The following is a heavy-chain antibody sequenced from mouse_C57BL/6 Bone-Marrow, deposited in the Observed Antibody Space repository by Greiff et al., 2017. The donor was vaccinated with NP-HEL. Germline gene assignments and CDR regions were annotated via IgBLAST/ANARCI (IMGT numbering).Heavy chain of an antibody. CDR2: INPSNGGT. Sequence: QVQLKESGTELVKPGASVKLSCKASGYTFTSYWMHWVKQRPGQGLEWIGNINPSNGGTNYNEKFKSKATLTVDKSSSTAYMQLSSLTSEDSAVYYYARWAFYYYGSYYAMDYWGQGTSVTVSS. J-gene: IGHJ4*01. D-gene: IGHD1-1*01. CDR3: ARWAFYYYGSYYAMDY. CDR1: GYTFTSYW. V-gene: IGHV1-53*01.